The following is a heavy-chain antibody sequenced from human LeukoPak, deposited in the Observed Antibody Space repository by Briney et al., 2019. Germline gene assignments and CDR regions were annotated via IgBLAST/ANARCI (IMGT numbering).Heavy chain of an antibody. CDR1: GGSISSYY. D-gene: IGHD3-10*01. CDR2: IYTSGST. J-gene: IGHJ5*02. Sequence: SETLSLTCTVSGGSISSYYWSWIRQPAGKGLEWIGRIYTSGSTNYNPSLKSRVTMSVDTSKNQFSLRPSSVNAADTAVYFCAREGTSGGLNWLDPWGQGTLVTVSS. CDR3: AREGTSGGLNWLDP. V-gene: IGHV4-4*07.